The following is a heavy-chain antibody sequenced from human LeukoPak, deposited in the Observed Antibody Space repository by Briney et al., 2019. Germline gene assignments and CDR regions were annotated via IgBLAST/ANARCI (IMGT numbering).Heavy chain of an antibody. CDR1: GFTFSYYT. Sequence: GGSLRLSRAASGFTFSYYTMHWVRQAPGKGLEWVAVISYDGSNKYYADSVKGRFTISRDNSKNTLYLQVNSLRAEDTAVYYCARVRTFYCGGDCYSSGLDFWGRGTLVTVSS. V-gene: IGHV3-30-3*01. D-gene: IGHD2-21*02. J-gene: IGHJ4*02. CDR3: ARVRTFYCGGDCYSSGLDF. CDR2: ISYDGSNK.